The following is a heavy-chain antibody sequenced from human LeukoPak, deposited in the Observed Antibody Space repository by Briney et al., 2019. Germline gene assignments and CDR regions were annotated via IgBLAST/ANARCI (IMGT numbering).Heavy chain of an antibody. Sequence: SETLSLTCTVSGYSISSGYYWGWIRQPPGKGLEWIGSIYHSGSTYYNPSLKSRVTISVDTSKNQFSLKLSSVTVADTAVYYCARDKDGSGSYNYWGQGTLVTVSS. CDR2: IYHSGST. V-gene: IGHV4-38-2*02. CDR3: ARDKDGSGSYNY. D-gene: IGHD3-10*01. J-gene: IGHJ4*02. CDR1: GYSISSGYY.